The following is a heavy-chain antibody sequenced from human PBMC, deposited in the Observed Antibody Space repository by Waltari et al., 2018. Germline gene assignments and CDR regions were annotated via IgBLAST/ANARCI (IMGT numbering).Heavy chain of an antibody. V-gene: IGHV4-34*01. Sequence: QVQLQQWGAGLLKPSETLSLTCAVYGGSFSGYYWSGIRQPPGKGLEWIGEINHSGSTNYNPSLKSRVTISVDTSKNQFSLKLSSVTAADTAVYYCARVEVGCSSTSCYGFDYWGQGTLVTVSS. CDR1: GGSFSGYY. J-gene: IGHJ4*02. D-gene: IGHD2-2*01. CDR3: ARVEVGCSSTSCYGFDY. CDR2: INHSGST.